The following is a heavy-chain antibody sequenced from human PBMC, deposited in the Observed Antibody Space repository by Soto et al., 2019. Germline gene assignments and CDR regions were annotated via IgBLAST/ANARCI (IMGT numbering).Heavy chain of an antibody. Sequence: GGSLRLSCAAAGFMFSSYGMSWVRQAPGKGLQWVATIHPSGGSTHYAESVRGRFTISRDNSRDTLYLQMNSLRAEDTAVYYCAKDPSTGTPDCWGQGALVTVSS. V-gene: IGHV3-23*01. J-gene: IGHJ4*02. D-gene: IGHD3-9*01. CDR2: IHPSGGST. CDR3: AKDPSTGTPDC. CDR1: GFMFSSYG.